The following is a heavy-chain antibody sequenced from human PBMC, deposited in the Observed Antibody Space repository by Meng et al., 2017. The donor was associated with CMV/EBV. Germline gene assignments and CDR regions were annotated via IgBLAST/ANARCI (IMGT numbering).Heavy chain of an antibody. CDR3: ARGGGRYCSSTSRCGTGLGFDY. CDR1: GGSFSGYY. Sequence: SETLSLTCAVYGGSFSGYYWSWIRQPPGKGLEWIGEINHSGSTNYNPSLKSRVTITVDTSKNQFSLKLSSVTAADTAVYYCARGGGRYCSSTSRCGTGLGFDYWGQGTLVTVSS. D-gene: IGHD2-2*01. J-gene: IGHJ4*02. CDR2: INHSGST. V-gene: IGHV4-34*01.